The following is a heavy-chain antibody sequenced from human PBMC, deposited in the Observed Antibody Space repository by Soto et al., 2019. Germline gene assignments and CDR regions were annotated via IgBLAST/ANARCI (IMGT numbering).Heavy chain of an antibody. CDR2: IKQDGSEK. V-gene: IGHV3-7*01. CDR3: ARGCVYSTSSLPRFYYYAMDV. Sequence: EVQLVESGGGLVQPGGSLRLSCADSGISFSDYWMTWVRQAPGKGLEWVASIKQDGSEKSYVDSVEGRFTISRDNAKNALYLHMDSLRVGDTAVYYCARGCVYSTSSLPRFYYYAMDVWGQGPKVTVSS. D-gene: IGHD6-6*01. CDR1: GISFSDYW. J-gene: IGHJ6*02.